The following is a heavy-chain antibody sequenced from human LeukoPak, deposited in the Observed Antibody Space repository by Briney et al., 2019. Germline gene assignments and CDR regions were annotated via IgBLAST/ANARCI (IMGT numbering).Heavy chain of an antibody. CDR1: GYTFNGYY. CDR2: INPNSDGT. Sequence: ASVKVFCKASGYTFNGYYMHWVRQDPGQGFEWMGWINPNSDGTNYAQKFQGRVRVTRDTSISTAYMELSRLRSNDTAVDYCARERTRRSGGYVSSHTTWDYWGQGTLVTVSS. J-gene: IGHJ4*02. D-gene: IGHD6-19*01. CDR3: ARERTRRSGGYVSSHTTWDY. V-gene: IGHV1-2*02.